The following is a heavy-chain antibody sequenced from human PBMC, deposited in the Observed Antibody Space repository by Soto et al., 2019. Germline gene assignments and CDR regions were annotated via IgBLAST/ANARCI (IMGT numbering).Heavy chain of an antibody. CDR1: GYTFTKYD. CDR2: VNPISGNT. J-gene: IGHJ6*02. D-gene: IGHD3-10*01. CDR3: ATSRINMIRGVFYYGLDV. Sequence: QEQLEQSGAEVKKPGASVKVSCKASGYTFTKYDFNWVRQATGQGPEWMGWVNPISGNTETAQNFQDRVSLTMNTSTNTAVMELRSLRSGDTAIYYCATSRINMIRGVFYYGLDVWGRGTTVTVSS. V-gene: IGHV1-8*01.